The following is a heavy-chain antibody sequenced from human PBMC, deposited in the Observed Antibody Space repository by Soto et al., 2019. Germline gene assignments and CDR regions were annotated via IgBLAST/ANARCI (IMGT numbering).Heavy chain of an antibody. CDR2: ISSSSSTI. V-gene: IGHV3-48*02. CDR1: GFTFSSYS. CDR3: AREGGSLNWFDP. Sequence: EVQLVESGGGLVQPGGSLRLSCAASGFTFSSYSMNWVRQAPGKGLEWVSYISSSSSTIYYADSVKGRFTISRDNAKNSRYLHMNSLRDEDTAVYYCAREGGSLNWFDPWGQGTLVTVSS. J-gene: IGHJ5*02. D-gene: IGHD1-26*01.